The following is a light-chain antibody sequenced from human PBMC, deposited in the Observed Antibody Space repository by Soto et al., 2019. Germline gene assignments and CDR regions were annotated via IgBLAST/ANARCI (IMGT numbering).Light chain of an antibody. J-gene: IGKJ2*01. CDR3: QQYNSYLYT. CDR2: DAS. CDR1: QSISSW. V-gene: IGKV1-5*01. Sequence: DIQMTQSPSTLSASVGDRVTITCRASQSISSWLAWYQQKPGKAPKLLIYDASSLESGVPSRFSGSGSGTGVGRAISRLQPDDFATYYCQQYNSYLYTFGQGTKLEIK.